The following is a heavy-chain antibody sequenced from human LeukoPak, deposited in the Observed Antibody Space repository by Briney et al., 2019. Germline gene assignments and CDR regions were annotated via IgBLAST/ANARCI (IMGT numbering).Heavy chain of an antibody. Sequence: GGSLRLSCAASGFTFDDYAMHWVRQAPGKGLEWVSAISGSGGSTYYADSVKGRFTISRDNSKNTLYLQMNSLRAEDTAVYYCAKDEGLAAASRGYYYYGMDVWGQGTTVTVSS. D-gene: IGHD2-15*01. V-gene: IGHV3-23*01. J-gene: IGHJ6*02. CDR1: GFTFDDYA. CDR2: ISGSGGST. CDR3: AKDEGLAAASRGYYYYGMDV.